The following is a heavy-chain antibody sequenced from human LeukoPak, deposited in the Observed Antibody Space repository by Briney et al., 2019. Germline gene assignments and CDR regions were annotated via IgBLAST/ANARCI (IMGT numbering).Heavy chain of an antibody. D-gene: IGHD3-10*01. J-gene: IGHJ6*02. Sequence: PSETLSLTCTDSGASISSYYWSWIRQPPGKGLEWIGYIYYSGSTNYNHSLKSRVTISVDTSKNQFSLKLSSVTAADTAVYYCARDSGSGYYYGMDVWGQGTTVTVSS. CDR3: ARDSGSGYYYGMDV. CDR1: GASISSYY. CDR2: IYYSGST. V-gene: IGHV4-59*01.